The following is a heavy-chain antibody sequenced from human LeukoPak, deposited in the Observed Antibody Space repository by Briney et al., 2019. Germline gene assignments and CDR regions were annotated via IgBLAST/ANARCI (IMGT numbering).Heavy chain of an antibody. CDR1: GYTFTSYY. V-gene: IGHV1-46*01. J-gene: IGHJ5*02. CDR3: ARDTPGETRGYCCGGSCPYNWFDP. D-gene: IGHD2-15*01. Sequence: ASVKVSCKASGYTFTSYYMHWVRQAPGQGLEWMGIINPSGGSTSYAQKFQGRVTMTRDTSTSTVYMELSSLRSEDTAVYYCARDTPGETRGYCCGGSCPYNWFDPWGQGTLVTVSS. CDR2: INPSGGST.